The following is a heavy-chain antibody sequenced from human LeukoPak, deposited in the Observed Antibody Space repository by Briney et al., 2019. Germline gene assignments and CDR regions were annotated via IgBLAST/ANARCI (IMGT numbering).Heavy chain of an antibody. CDR3: AREDYDDSGAWYFDL. V-gene: IGHV4-59*12. CDR2: IYYSGNT. J-gene: IGHJ2*01. CDR1: GVSISSYY. D-gene: IGHD3-3*01. Sequence: SETLSLTCTVSGVSISSYYWSWIRQPPGKGLEWIGYIYYSGNTNYNPSLKSRVTISVDTSKNQFSLKLSSVTAADTAVYYCAREDYDDSGAWYFDLWGRGTLVTVSS.